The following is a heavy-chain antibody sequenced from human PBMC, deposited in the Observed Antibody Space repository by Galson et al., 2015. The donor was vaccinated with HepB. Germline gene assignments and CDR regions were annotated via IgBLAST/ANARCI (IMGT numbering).Heavy chain of an antibody. D-gene: IGHD6-13*01. Sequence: QSGAEVKKPGESLKISCKGSGYSFTSYWIGWVRQMPGKGLEWMGIIYPGDSDTRYSPSFQGQVTISADKSISTAYLQWSSLKASDTAMYYCARQEVAAAGTCYFDYWGQGTLVTVSS. J-gene: IGHJ4*02. V-gene: IGHV5-51*01. CDR2: IYPGDSDT. CDR1: GYSFTSYW. CDR3: ARQEVAAAGTCYFDY.